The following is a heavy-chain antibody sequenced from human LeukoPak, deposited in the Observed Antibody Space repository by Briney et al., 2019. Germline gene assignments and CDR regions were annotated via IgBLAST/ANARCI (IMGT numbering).Heavy chain of an antibody. CDR1: AGSFSSGSYY. D-gene: IGHD3-10*01. Sequence: SETLSLTCTVSAGSFSSGSYYWTWIRQPAGKGLEWIGRIYTSGSTNYNPSLKSRVTMSVDTSKNQFSLKLSSVTAADTAVYYCARRSPMVRGWANWFDPWGQGTLVTVSS. CDR2: IYTSGST. CDR3: ARRSPMVRGWANWFDP. V-gene: IGHV4-61*02. J-gene: IGHJ5*02.